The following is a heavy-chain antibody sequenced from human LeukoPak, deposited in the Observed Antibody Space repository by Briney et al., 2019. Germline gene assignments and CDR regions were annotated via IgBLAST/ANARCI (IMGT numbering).Heavy chain of an antibody. J-gene: IGHJ1*01. V-gene: IGHV1-46*01. CDR3: ARGTGIAAAVTSLFQY. Sequence: ASVKVSCKASGYTFTSYYMHWVRQRPGQGPEWMGVINTSGGSTSYAQKFQGRGTMTRDTSTSTVYMELSSLRSEDTAVYYCARGTGIAAAVTSLFQYWRQGTLVTVSS. CDR2: INTSGGST. D-gene: IGHD6-13*01. CDR1: GYTFTSYY.